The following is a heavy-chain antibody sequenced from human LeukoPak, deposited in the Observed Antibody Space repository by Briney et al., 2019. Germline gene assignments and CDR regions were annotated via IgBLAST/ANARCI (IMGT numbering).Heavy chain of an antibody. CDR3: AAGIAAADDY. V-gene: IGHV3-33*01. Sequence: GGSLRLSCAASGFTFSSYGMHWVRQAPGKGLEWVAAIWYDGSNKYYVDSVKGRFTISRDNSKNTLYLQMNSLRAEDTAVYYCAAGIAAADDYWGQGTLVTVSS. CDR2: IWYDGSNK. D-gene: IGHD6-13*01. J-gene: IGHJ4*02. CDR1: GFTFSSYG.